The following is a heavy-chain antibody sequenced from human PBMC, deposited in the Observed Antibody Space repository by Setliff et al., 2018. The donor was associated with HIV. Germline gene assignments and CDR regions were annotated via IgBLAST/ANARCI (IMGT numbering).Heavy chain of an antibody. Sequence: GGSLRLSCAASGFTFSSYGMHWVRQAPGKGLAWVAVIWYDGNNKYYADSVKGRFTISRDNSKNTLYLQMNSLRAEDTAVYYCAKPLYDSSGYYLNWYFDLWGRGTLVTVSS. CDR2: IWYDGNNK. CDR3: AKPLYDSSGYYLNWYFDL. D-gene: IGHD3-22*01. CDR1: GFTFSSYG. J-gene: IGHJ2*01. V-gene: IGHV3-33*06.